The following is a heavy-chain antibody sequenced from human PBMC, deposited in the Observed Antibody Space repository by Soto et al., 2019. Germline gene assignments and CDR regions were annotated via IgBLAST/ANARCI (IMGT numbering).Heavy chain of an antibody. CDR2: IYSGGST. D-gene: IGHD4-17*01. J-gene: IGHJ4*02. CDR3: ARIALRLRSRDLDY. Sequence: GGSLRLSCAASGFTVSSNYMSWVRQAPGKGLEWVSVIYSGGSTYYADSVKGRFTISRDNSKNTLYLQMNSLRAEDTAVYYCARIALRLRSRDLDYWGQGTLVTVSS. V-gene: IGHV3-66*01. CDR1: GFTVSSNY.